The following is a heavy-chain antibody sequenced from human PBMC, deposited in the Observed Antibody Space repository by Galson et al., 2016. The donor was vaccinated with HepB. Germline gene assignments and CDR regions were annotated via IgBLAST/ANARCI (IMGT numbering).Heavy chain of an antibody. V-gene: IGHV4-39*01. Sequence: TLSLTCTVTGDSITSNSFSWGWIRQSPGKGLEWIGNIDGSGNTYYNPSLKTRVTISVDTSKTQFSLRLTSVTAADTAVYYCARNVLRFFDWSKHFDYWGQGTRVTVSP. J-gene: IGHJ4*02. CDR1: GDSITSNSFS. CDR3: ARNVLRFFDWSKHFDY. CDR2: IDGSGNT. D-gene: IGHD3-9*01.